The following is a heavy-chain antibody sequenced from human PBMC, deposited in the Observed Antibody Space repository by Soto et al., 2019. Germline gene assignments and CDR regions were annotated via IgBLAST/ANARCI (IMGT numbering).Heavy chain of an antibody. V-gene: IGHV1-69*02. CDR2: IIPILGIA. Sequence: QVQLVQSGAEVKKPGSSVKVSCKASGGTFSSYTISWVRQAPGQGLEWMGRIIPILGIANYAQKFQGRVTITADKSTSTAYMEVSSVRSEDTAVYYCASSLGYCSSTSCTFDYWGQGTLVTVSS. CDR3: ASSLGYCSSTSCTFDY. CDR1: GGTFSSYT. J-gene: IGHJ4*02. D-gene: IGHD2-2*01.